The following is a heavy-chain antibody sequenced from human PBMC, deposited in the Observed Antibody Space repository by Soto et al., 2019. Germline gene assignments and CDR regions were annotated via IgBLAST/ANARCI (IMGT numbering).Heavy chain of an antibody. J-gene: IGHJ4*02. Sequence: RRSLTLACAASGFPCSSYGMSCVRQAPGKGLEWVSAIGTTGDPYYPGSVKGRFTISRDNAKNSLYLQMNSLTVEDTGVYFCGRGSGGWYSEVDFWGQGTLVTVSS. V-gene: IGHV3-13*05. CDR3: GRGSGGWYSEVDF. CDR1: GFPCSSYG. CDR2: IGTTGDP. D-gene: IGHD6-19*01.